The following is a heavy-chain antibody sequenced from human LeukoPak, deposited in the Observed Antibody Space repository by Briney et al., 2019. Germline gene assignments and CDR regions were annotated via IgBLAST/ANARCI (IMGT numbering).Heavy chain of an antibody. CDR1: GFSFTSNW. CDR3: ARGGYSRAFDY. D-gene: IGHD5-18*01. CDR2: IKQDGSEK. Sequence: PGGSLRLSCAASGFSFTSNWMSWFRQAPGKGLEWVANIKQDGSEKYYVDSVKGRFTISRDNAKNSLYLQMNSLRAEDTAVYYCARGGYSRAFDYWGQGTLVTVSS. V-gene: IGHV3-7*01. J-gene: IGHJ4*02.